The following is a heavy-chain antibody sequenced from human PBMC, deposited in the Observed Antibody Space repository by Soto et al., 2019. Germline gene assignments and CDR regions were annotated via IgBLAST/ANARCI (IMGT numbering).Heavy chain of an antibody. CDR1: GDSISNYY. J-gene: IGHJ3*02. CDR2: VYYSGST. D-gene: IGHD5-12*01. Sequence: QVQLQESGPGLVRPSETLSLTCSVSGDSISNYYWNWIRQPPGQGLEWIGYVYYSGSTHFHPSLKSRFTMSLDTPKNHFSLTLSPVTAADAAIYYCARAVNSGYPDTFDIWGQGTRVTV. CDR3: ARAVNSGYPDTFDI. V-gene: IGHV4-59*01.